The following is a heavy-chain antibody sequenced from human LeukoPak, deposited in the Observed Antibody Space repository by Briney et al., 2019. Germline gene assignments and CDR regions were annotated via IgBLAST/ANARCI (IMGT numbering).Heavy chain of an antibody. V-gene: IGHV4-4*07. CDR1: GGSVSSYY. J-gene: IGHJ4*02. CDR3: ARDVGGYNYGYSLDY. Sequence: SETLPLTCTVSGGSVSSYYWNWIRQPAGKGLEWIGRIYTSGSTSYNSSLKSRVTMSVDTSKNQFSLKLNSVTAADTAVYYCARDVGGYNYGYSLDYWGQGTLVSVSS. D-gene: IGHD5-18*01. CDR2: IYTSGST.